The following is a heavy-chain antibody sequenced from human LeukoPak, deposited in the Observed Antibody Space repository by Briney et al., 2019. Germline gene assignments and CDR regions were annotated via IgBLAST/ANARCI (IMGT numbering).Heavy chain of an antibody. CDR1: GGSISSYY. V-gene: IGHV4-59*08. D-gene: IGHD3-10*01. CDR3: ARHSGVRGVTWDYFDY. J-gene: IGHJ4*02. CDR2: IYYSGST. Sequence: SETLSLTCTVSGGSISSYYWSWIRQPPGKGLEWIRYIYYSGSTNYNPSLKSRVTISVDTSKNQFSLKLSSVTAADTAVYYCARHSGVRGVTWDYFDYWGQGTLVTVSS.